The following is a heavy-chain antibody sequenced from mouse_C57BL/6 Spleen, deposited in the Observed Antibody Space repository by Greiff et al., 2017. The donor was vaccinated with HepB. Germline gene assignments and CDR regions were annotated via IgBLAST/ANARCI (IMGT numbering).Heavy chain of an antibody. CDR2: INPGSGGT. J-gene: IGHJ3*01. CDR3: AREERIYYGYDENAY. V-gene: IGHV1-54*01. Sequence: QVQLQQSGAELVRPGTSVKVSCKASGYAFTNYLIEWVKQRPGQGLEWIGVINPGSGGTNYNEKFKGKATLTADKSSSTAYMQLSSLTSEDSAVYFCAREERIYYGYDENAYWGQGTLVTVSA. CDR1: GYAFTNYL. D-gene: IGHD2-2*01.